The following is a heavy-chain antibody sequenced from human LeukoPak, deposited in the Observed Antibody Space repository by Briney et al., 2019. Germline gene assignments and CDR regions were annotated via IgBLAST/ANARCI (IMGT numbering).Heavy chain of an antibody. CDR3: AIGLDLIFGVKNH. CDR2: FDPEDGET. D-gene: IGHD3-3*01. CDR1: GHTLTELA. Sequence: ASVKVSCKISGHTLTELAMHWVRQAPGEGLEWMGGFDPEDGETIYAQKFQGRVTMTEDTSTDTAYMEVSSLRSEDTAVYYCAIGLDLIFGVKNHWGQGTLVTVSS. J-gene: IGHJ5*02. V-gene: IGHV1-24*01.